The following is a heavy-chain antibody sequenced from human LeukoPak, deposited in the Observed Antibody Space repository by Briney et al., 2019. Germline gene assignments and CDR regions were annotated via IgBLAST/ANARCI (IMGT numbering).Heavy chain of an antibody. CDR2: ISSSSSTI. D-gene: IGHD6-6*01. CDR3: ALSSIAAPFDY. V-gene: IGHV3-48*01. Sequence: WVSYISSSSSTIYYADSVKGRFTISRDNAKNSLYLQMNSLRAEDTAVYYCALSSIAAPFDYWGQGTLVTVSS. J-gene: IGHJ4*02.